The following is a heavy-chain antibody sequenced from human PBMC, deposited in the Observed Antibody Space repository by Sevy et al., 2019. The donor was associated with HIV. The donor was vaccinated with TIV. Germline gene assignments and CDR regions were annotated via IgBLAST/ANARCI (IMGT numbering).Heavy chain of an antibody. J-gene: IGHJ4*02. Sequence: GGSLRLSCAVSGFNFNIYSMSWVRQAPGKGLEWVSTLSFGCGKINYADSVKGRFIISRDDSKNTLYLQMNSLRAEDTSVYFCAREGCSRPHDYWGQGTLVTVSS. CDR3: AREGCSRPHDY. CDR2: LSFGCGKI. V-gene: IGHV3-23*01. D-gene: IGHD3-10*02. CDR1: GFNFNIYS.